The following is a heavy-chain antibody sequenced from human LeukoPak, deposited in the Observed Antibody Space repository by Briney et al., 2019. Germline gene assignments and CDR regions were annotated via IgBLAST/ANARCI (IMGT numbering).Heavy chain of an antibody. J-gene: IGHJ4*02. Sequence: LGTLSLTPTLSRGSLSVYYSGSIRDRPGGGDWRVCYVYYSGSTNYNPSLKSRVTISADTSKNQFSLKLTSVTAADTAVYYCAQYFAATGESHLDHWGQGSLVTVSS. D-gene: IGHD6-13*01. CDR3: AQYFAATGESHLDH. CDR2: VYYSGST. V-gene: IGHV4-59*03. CDR1: RGSLSVYY.